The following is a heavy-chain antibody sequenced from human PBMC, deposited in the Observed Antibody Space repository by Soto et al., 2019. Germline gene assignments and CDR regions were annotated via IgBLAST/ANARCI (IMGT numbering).Heavy chain of an antibody. V-gene: IGHV4-59*01. CDR1: GGSISSYY. D-gene: IGHD2-15*01. CDR3: ALGGYCSGGSCYPGRWFDP. J-gene: IGHJ5*02. CDR2: IYYSGST. Sequence: TLSLTCTVSGGSISSYYWSWIRQPPGKGLEWIGYIYYSGSTNYNPSLKSRVTISVDTSKNQFSLKLSSVTAADTAVYYCALGGYCSGGSCYPGRWFDPWGQGTLVTVSS.